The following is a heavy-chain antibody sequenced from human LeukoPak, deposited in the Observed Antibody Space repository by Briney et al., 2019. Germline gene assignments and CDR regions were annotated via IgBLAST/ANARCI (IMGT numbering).Heavy chain of an antibody. CDR3: ARNRPAGYDYDYGFELRH. V-gene: IGHV3-23*01. J-gene: IGHJ4*02. CDR2: ISRSGDST. Sequence: RPGGSLRLSCAASGFSFSNYGMNWVRQAPGKGLEWVSVISRSGDSTYYAASVKGRFTISRDNSENTLFLQMNSLRADDTAVYFCARNRPAGYDYDYGFELRHWGQGTLVTVSS. D-gene: IGHD4/OR15-4a*01. CDR1: GFSFSNYG.